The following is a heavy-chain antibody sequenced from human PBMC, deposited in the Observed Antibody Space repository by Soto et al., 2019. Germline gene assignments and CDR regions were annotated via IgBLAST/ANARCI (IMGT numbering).Heavy chain of an antibody. CDR3: ARGLRYCSGGSCAALWY. J-gene: IGHJ4*02. V-gene: IGHV3-33*01. CDR1: GLTSSSYG. D-gene: IGHD2-15*01. Sequence: QVQLVESGGGVVQPGRSLRPPWAAPGLTSSSYGMHWVRRAPGKGREGGAVIWYVGRKKYYADSVKGRFTISRDNSKNTLYLQMNSLRAEDTAVYYCARGLRYCSGGSCAALWYWGQGTLVTVSS. CDR2: IWYVGRKK.